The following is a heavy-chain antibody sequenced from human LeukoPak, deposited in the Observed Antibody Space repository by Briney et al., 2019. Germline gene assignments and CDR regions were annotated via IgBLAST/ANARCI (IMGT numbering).Heavy chain of an antibody. V-gene: IGHV3-7*03. D-gene: IGHD3-10*01. Sequence: GGSLRLSCAASGFTFSSYWMSWVRQAPGKGLEWEANIKQDGSEKYYVDSVKGRFTISRDNAKNSLYLQMNSLRAEDTAVYYCARDRWFGELFHDAFDIWGQGTMVTVSS. CDR1: GFTFSSYW. CDR3: ARDRWFGELFHDAFDI. CDR2: IKQDGSEK. J-gene: IGHJ3*02.